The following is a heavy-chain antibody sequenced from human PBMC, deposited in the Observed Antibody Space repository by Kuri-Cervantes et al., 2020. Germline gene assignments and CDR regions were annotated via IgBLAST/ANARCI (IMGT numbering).Heavy chain of an antibody. CDR1: GYTFTSYA. J-gene: IGHJ5*02. CDR2: INTNTGNP. V-gene: IGHV7-4-1*02. D-gene: IGHD3-9*01. CDR3: ARGLRHNVLRYFDWLLSLGWSDP. Sequence: ASVKVSCKASGYTFTSYAMNWVRQAPGQGLEWMGWINTNTGNPTYAQGFTGRFVFSLDTSVSTAYLQISSLKAEDTAVYYCARGLRHNVLRYFDWLLSLGWSDPWGQGTLVTVSS.